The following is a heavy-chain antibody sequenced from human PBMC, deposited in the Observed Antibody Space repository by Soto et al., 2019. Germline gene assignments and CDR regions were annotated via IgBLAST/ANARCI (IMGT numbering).Heavy chain of an antibody. Sequence: PSETLSLTCTVSGGSISSGGYYWSWIRQHPGKGLEWIGYIYYSGSTYYNPSLKSRVTISVDTSKNQFSLKLSSVTAADTAVYYCARDPRSDSLSAFEIWGQGTMVTVSS. CDR1: GGSISSGGYY. CDR3: ARDPRSDSLSAFEI. CDR2: IYYSGST. D-gene: IGHD3-22*01. V-gene: IGHV4-31*03. J-gene: IGHJ3*02.